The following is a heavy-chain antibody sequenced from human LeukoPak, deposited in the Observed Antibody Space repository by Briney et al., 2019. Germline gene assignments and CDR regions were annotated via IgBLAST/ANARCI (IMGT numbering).Heavy chain of an antibody. CDR3: ASFRYRRQFDY. CDR1: GGSISDYY. Sequence: PSETLSLTCTVSGGSISDYYWSWIRQPPGKGLEWIGYIYYSGSTYYNPSLKSRVTISVDTSKNQFSLKLSSVTAADTAVYYCASFRYRRQFDYWGQGTLVTVSS. J-gene: IGHJ4*02. D-gene: IGHD3-16*02. V-gene: IGHV4-30-4*08. CDR2: IYYSGST.